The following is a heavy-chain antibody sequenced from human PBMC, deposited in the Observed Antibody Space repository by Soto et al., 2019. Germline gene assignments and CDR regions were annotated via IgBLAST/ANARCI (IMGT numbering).Heavy chain of an antibody. CDR3: AKVRYSSPMGYYYGMDV. Sequence: QVQLEQSGGGVQKPGSSVKVSCKASRVTFSKFIVTWVRQAPGLGLEWVGGIIPIFGTANYAQKVQGRVTITADESTSTSYMEVNNLRSEDTAVYYCAKVRYSSPMGYYYGMDVWGQGTTVTVSS. J-gene: IGHJ6*02. D-gene: IGHD6-19*01. V-gene: IGHV1-69*01. CDR1: RVTFSKFI. CDR2: IIPIFGTA.